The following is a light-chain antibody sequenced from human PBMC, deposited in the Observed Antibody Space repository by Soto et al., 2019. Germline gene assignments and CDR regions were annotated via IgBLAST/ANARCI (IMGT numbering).Light chain of an antibody. CDR3: QQSSSTPPVT. V-gene: IGKV1-39*01. Sequence: DIQMTQSPSSLSASVGDRVTITCRASQSINSYLHWYQQKPGKAPKILIYGASSLQSGVPSRFSGSGYGTDFTLTISSLQFEDFATYYCQQSSSTPPVTFGGGTKVDIK. J-gene: IGKJ4*01. CDR1: QSINSY. CDR2: GAS.